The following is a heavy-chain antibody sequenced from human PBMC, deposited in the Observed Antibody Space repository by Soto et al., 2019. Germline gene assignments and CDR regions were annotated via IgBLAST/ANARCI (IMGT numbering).Heavy chain of an antibody. CDR2: IYYTGST. D-gene: IGHD4-17*01. J-gene: IGHJ4*02. CDR3: ARDSDYAMGSYYFDY. Sequence: QVQLQESGPGLVKPSETLSLTCTVSGVSISSYYWSWIRQPPGKELEWIGDIYYTGSTNYNPSLKSRVTISVDTSKNQFSLKLNSVTAADTAVYYCARDSDYAMGSYYFDYWGQGTLVTVSS. CDR1: GVSISSYY. V-gene: IGHV4-59*01.